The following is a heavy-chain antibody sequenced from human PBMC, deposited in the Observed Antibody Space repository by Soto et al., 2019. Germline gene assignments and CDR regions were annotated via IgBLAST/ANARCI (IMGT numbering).Heavy chain of an antibody. CDR3: ARTHDYGGPRDYYYYGMDV. J-gene: IGHJ6*02. CDR1: GYTFPNYG. Sequence: VASVEVSCKASGYTFPNYGISWVRQAPAQGLEWMGWISAYNGNTNYAQKLQGRVTMTTDTSSSTAYMELRSLRSDDTAVYYCARTHDYGGPRDYYYYGMDVWGQGTMVTVSS. D-gene: IGHD4-17*01. V-gene: IGHV1-18*01. CDR2: ISAYNGNT.